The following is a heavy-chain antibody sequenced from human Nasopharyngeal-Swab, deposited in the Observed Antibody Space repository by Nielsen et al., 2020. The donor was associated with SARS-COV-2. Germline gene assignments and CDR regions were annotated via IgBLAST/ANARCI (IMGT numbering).Heavy chain of an antibody. CDR3: TAHLEYVATAV. V-gene: IGHV3-73*01. Sequence: WIRQPPGKGLEFVGRIRNKAKNYATTAVASVRGRFSISRDDSKNTAYLHMSGLKSEDTAVYYCTAHLEYVATAVWGQGVLVTVSS. D-gene: IGHD6-13*01. J-gene: IGHJ4*02. CDR2: IRNKAKNYAT.